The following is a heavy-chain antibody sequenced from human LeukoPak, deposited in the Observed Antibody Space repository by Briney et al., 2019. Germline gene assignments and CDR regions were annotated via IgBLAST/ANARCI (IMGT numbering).Heavy chain of an antibody. J-gene: IGHJ4*02. V-gene: IGHV3-23*01. D-gene: IGHD3-10*01. Sequence: GGSLRLSRAASGFTFSSYAMSWVRQAPGKGLESVSGISGSGGSTYYADSVKGRFTISRDNSKNTLFLQVNSLRAEDTAVYYCAKGRGYGSTAFEYWGQGTLVTVSS. CDR3: AKGRGYGSTAFEY. CDR1: GFTFSSYA. CDR2: ISGSGGST.